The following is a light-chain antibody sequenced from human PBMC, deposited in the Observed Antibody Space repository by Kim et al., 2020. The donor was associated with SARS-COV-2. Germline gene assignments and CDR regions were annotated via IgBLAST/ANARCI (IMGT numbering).Light chain of an antibody. V-gene: IGKV3-20*01. CDR1: QSVSSSY. CDR2: GAS. Sequence: PGERATLSCRASQSVSSSYLAWDQQKPGQAPRLLIYGASSRATGIPDRFSGSGSGTDFTLTISRLEPEDFAVYYCQQYGSSPPTFGQGTKVDIK. J-gene: IGKJ1*01. CDR3: QQYGSSPPT.